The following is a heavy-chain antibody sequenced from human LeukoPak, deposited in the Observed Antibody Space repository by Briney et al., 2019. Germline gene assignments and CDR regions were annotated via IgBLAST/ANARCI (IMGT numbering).Heavy chain of an antibody. J-gene: IGHJ4*02. CDR2: INHSGST. V-gene: IGHV4-34*01. CDR1: GGSFSGYY. CDR3: ASLCRDGYNYDY. Sequence: SETLSLTCAVYGGSFSGYYWSWIRQPPGKGLEWIGEINHSGSTNYNPSLKSRVTISVDTSKNQSSLKLSSVTAADTAVYYCASLCRDGYNYDYWGQGTLVTVSS. D-gene: IGHD5-24*01.